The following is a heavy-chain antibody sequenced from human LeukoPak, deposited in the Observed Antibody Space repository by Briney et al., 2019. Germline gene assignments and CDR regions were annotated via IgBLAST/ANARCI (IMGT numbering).Heavy chain of an antibody. CDR1: GYTFTSYG. CDR3: ARDRLLGYCSGGSCYSVAGFSY. J-gene: IGHJ4*02. Sequence: ASVKVSCKASGYTFTSYGISWVRQAPGQGLEWMGWISAYNGNTNYAQKLQGRVTMTTDTSTSTAYMELRSLRSDDTAVYYCARDRLLGYCSGGSCYSVAGFSYWGQGTLVTVSS. CDR2: ISAYNGNT. V-gene: IGHV1-18*01. D-gene: IGHD2-15*01.